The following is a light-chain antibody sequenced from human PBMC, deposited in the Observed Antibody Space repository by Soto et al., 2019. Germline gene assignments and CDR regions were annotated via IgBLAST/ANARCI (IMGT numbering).Light chain of an antibody. Sequence: EIVLTQSPATLSLSPGERATLSCRASQSVSSYLAWYQHKPGQAPRLLIYDASKRATGIPARFSGSGSGTDFTLTISSLEPEHFAASYCQPRTNWLTTWTFGQGTNVEIK. CDR1: QSVSSY. J-gene: IGKJ1*01. CDR2: DAS. V-gene: IGKV3-11*01. CDR3: QPRTNWLTTWT.